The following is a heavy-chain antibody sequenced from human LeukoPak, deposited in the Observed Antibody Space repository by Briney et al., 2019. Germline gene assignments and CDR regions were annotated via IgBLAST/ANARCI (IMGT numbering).Heavy chain of an antibody. D-gene: IGHD2-15*01. CDR2: INHSGST. CDR1: GGSFSGYY. CDR3: ARGGRNCSGGSCYSPLNY. V-gene: IGHV4-34*01. Sequence: SETLSLTCAVYGGSFSGYYWSWIRQPPGKGLEWIGEINHSGSTNYNPSPKSRVTISVDTSKNQFSLKLSSVTAADTAVYYCARGGRNCSGGSCYSPLNYWGQGTLVTVSS. J-gene: IGHJ4*02.